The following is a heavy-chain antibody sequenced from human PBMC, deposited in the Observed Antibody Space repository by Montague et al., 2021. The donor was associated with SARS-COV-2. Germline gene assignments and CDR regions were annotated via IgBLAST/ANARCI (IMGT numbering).Heavy chain of an antibody. Sequence: CAISGDSVSSNIATWNWIRQSPSRGLEWLGRTYYRSKWYNDYAVSVKSRVFINPDTSSNRISLQLNSVTPEDTAVYYCARAYCGGDCYFYWYFDLWGRGTLVTVSS. CDR3: ARAYCGGDCYFYWYFDL. D-gene: IGHD2-21*02. CDR2: TYYRSKWYN. J-gene: IGHJ2*01. CDR1: GDSVSSNIAT. V-gene: IGHV6-1*01.